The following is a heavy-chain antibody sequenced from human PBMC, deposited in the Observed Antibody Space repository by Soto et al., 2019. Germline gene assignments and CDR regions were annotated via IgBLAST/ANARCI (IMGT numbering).Heavy chain of an antibody. Sequence: QVQLVQSGAEVKKPGSSVKVSCKASGGTFSSYTISWVRQAPGQGLEWMGRIIPILGIANYAQKFQGRVTTTADKSTSTAYMELSRLRSEDTAVYYCAISGAYCGGDCYSDWYFYLWGRGTLVTVSS. J-gene: IGHJ2*01. V-gene: IGHV1-69*02. CDR3: AISGAYCGGDCYSDWYFYL. D-gene: IGHD2-21*02. CDR1: GGTFSSYT. CDR2: IIPILGIA.